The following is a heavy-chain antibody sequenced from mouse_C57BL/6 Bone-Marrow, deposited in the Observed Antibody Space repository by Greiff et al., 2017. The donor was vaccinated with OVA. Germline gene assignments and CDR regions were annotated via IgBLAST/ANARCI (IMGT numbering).Heavy chain of an antibody. Sequence: DVKLVESGGGLVQPGESLKLSCESNEYEFPSHDMSWVRKTPEKRLELVAAINSDGGSTYYPDTMERRFIISRDNTKKTLYLQMSSLRSEDTALYYGARQRHCGSSPYWYFDVWGTGTTVTVSS. CDR2: INSDGGST. CDR1: EYEFPSHD. CDR3: ARQRHCGSSPYWYFDV. J-gene: IGHJ1*03. V-gene: IGHV5-2*01. D-gene: IGHD1-1*01.